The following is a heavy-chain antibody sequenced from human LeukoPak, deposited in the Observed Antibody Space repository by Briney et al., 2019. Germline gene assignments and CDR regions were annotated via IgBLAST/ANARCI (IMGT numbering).Heavy chain of an antibody. CDR3: AREKPMIADY. CDR2: ISQDGSEE. Sequence: GGSLRLSCAASKFTFSSYWMSWVRQAPGKGLEWVACISQDGSEERYVASVKGRFTISRDNAKDSLYLQMNSLRDENTAVYYCAREKPMIADYWGQGALLTVSS. CDR1: KFTFSSYW. D-gene: IGHD3-22*01. V-gene: IGHV3-7*01. J-gene: IGHJ4*02.